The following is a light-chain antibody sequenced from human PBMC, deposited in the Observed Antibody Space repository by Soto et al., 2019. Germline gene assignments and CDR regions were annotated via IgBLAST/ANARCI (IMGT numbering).Light chain of an antibody. CDR3: QQRSNWPPT. V-gene: IGKV3-11*01. CDR2: DAS. Sequence: LLTQSPATLSVSPGDRVTLSCRASQSISIYLAWYQQRPGQPSRLLVYDASNRATGIPARFSGSGSGTDFTLTIRSLEPEDFALYFCQQRSNWPPTFGGGTKVE. J-gene: IGKJ4*01. CDR1: QSISIY.